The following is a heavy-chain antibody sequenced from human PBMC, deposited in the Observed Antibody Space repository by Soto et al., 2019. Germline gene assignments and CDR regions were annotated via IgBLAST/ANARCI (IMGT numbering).Heavy chain of an antibody. D-gene: IGHD2-15*01. CDR2: IIPILGIA. V-gene: IGHV1-69*04. Sequence: SVKVSCKASGGTFSSYTISWVRRAPGQGLEWMGRIIPILGIANYAQKFQGRVTITADKSTSTAYMELSSLRSEDTAVYYCARDPLRYCSGGSCYVDAFDIWGQGTMVTVSS. CDR3: ARDPLRYCSGGSCYVDAFDI. CDR1: GGTFSSYT. J-gene: IGHJ3*02.